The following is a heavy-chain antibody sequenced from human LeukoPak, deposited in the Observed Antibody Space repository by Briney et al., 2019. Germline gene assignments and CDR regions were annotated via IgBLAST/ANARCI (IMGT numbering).Heavy chain of an antibody. V-gene: IGHV4-59*12. CDR3: ARESSGWSAIDY. CDR1: GGSISSYY. CDR2: IDYSGNT. J-gene: IGHJ4*02. D-gene: IGHD6-19*01. Sequence: SETLSLTCSVSGGSISSYYWSWIRQSPWKGLEWIGYIDYSGNTNYNPSLKSRVTISVDTSKNQFSLKLSSVTAADTAVYYCARESSGWSAIDYWGQGTLVTVSS.